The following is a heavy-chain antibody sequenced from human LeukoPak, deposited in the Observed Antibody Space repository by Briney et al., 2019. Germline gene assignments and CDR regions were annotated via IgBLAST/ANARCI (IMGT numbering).Heavy chain of an antibody. D-gene: IGHD3-10*02. Sequence: PSETLSHTYTVSGVSLRNNLWSWIEPSAGKGLAWISYIYTSENTIYNTSVKRRVTMSVDTLKNEFALKMNSVTAANKAVYYCASVTCPGNGSLDYWGQGTLVTVSS. CDR2: IYTSENT. J-gene: IGHJ4*02. V-gene: IGHV4-4*07. CDR1: GVSLRNNL. CDR3: ASVTCPGNGSLDY.